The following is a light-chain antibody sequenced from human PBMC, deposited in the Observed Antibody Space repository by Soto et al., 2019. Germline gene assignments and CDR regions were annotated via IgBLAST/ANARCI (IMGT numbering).Light chain of an antibody. CDR1: QSVGSTY. CDR2: GAS. J-gene: IGKJ1*01. Sequence: EVVLTQSPDTLSLSPGERATLSCRASQSVGSTYSAWYQQKPGQAPRLLIYGASSRATGIPDRFSGSGSGTDFALTISRLEPEDFAVYYCQQYGDSPWTLGQGTKVEIK. V-gene: IGKV3-20*01. CDR3: QQYGDSPWT.